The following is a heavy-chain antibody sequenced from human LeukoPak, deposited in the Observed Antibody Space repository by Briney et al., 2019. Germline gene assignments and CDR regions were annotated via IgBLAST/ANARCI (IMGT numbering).Heavy chain of an antibody. CDR3: AKDRYYYDSSIGLYYFDY. Sequence: TGGSLRLSCAASGFTFSSYGMSWVRQAPGKGLEWVSAISGSGGSTYYADSVRGRFTISRDNSKSTLYLQMNSLRAEDTAVYYCAKDRYYYDSSIGLYYFDYWGQGTLVTVSS. V-gene: IGHV3-23*01. D-gene: IGHD3-22*01. CDR2: ISGSGGST. CDR1: GFTFSSYG. J-gene: IGHJ4*02.